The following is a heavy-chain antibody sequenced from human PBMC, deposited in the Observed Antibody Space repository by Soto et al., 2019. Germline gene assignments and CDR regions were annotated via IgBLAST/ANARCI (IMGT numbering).Heavy chain of an antibody. CDR3: ARVTIFEYWFDP. Sequence: SETLSLTCAVSSYSISCGFYWAWIRQPPGKGLEWIGNIYHSGSAHYNPSLKSRVTMSVDTSKNNFSLRLTSVTAADTAVYYCARVTIFEYWFDPWGQGTLFTVSS. CDR1: SYSISCGFY. D-gene: IGHD3-3*01. CDR2: IYHSGSA. J-gene: IGHJ5*02. V-gene: IGHV4-38-2*01.